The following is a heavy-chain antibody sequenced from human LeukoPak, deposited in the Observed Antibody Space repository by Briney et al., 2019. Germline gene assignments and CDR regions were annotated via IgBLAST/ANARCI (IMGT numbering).Heavy chain of an antibody. V-gene: IGHV5-51*01. D-gene: IGHD2-2*01. J-gene: IGHJ4*02. CDR1: GYIFTSYW. CDR3: ARGGADIVVVPAAYPGFDY. CDR2: IYPGDTDT. Sequence: GESLKISCKGSGYIFTSYWIGWVRQMPGKGLEWMGIIYPGDTDTRYSPSFQGQVTISADKSISTAYLQWSSLKASDTAMYYCARGGADIVVVPAAYPGFDYWGQGTLVTVSS.